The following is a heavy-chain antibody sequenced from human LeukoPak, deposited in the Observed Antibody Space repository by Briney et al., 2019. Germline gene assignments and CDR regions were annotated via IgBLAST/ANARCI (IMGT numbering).Heavy chain of an antibody. J-gene: IGHJ4*02. V-gene: IGHV3-66*01. CDR2: VYSGGST. Sequence: AGGSLRLSCAASGFTVSSNYMSWVRQAPGKGLEWVSVVYSGGSTQYADSVEGRFTISRDNSKNTLYLQMNSLRAEDTAVYYCARGDHWLVFDYWGQGTLVTVSS. CDR1: GFTVSSNY. CDR3: ARGDHWLVFDY. D-gene: IGHD6-19*01.